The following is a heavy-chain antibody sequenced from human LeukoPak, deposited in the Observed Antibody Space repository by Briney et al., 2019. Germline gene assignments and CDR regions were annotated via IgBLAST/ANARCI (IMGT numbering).Heavy chain of an antibody. CDR2: ISAYNGNT. D-gene: IGHD6-19*01. Sequence: ASVKVSCKASGYTFTSYGINWVRQAPGQGLEWMGWISAYNGNTNYAQKFQGRVTMTTDASTSTAYMELRSLRSDDTAVYYCAKDPLLEYSSGWYPSWFDPWGQGTLVTVSS. J-gene: IGHJ5*02. CDR3: AKDPLLEYSSGWYPSWFDP. V-gene: IGHV1-18*01. CDR1: GYTFTSYG.